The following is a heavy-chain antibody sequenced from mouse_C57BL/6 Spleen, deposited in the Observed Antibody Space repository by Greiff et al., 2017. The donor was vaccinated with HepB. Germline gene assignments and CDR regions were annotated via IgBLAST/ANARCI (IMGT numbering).Heavy chain of an antibody. J-gene: IGHJ2*01. CDR1: GYAFTNYL. CDR2: INPGSGGT. CDR3: ARSEEDYYGSSFDY. D-gene: IGHD1-1*01. V-gene: IGHV1-54*01. Sequence: LVESGAELVRPGTSVKVSCKASGYAFTNYLIEWVKQRPGQGLEWIGVINPGSGGTNYNEKFKGKATLTADKSSSTAYMQLSSLTSEDSAVYFCARSEEDYYGSSFDYWGQGTTLTVSS.